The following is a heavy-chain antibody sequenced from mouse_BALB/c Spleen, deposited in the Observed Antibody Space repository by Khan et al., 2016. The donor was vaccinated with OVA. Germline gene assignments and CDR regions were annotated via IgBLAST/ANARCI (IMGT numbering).Heavy chain of an antibody. CDR3: ARGGYSVFAY. J-gene: IGHJ3*01. V-gene: IGHV1-77*01. CDR2: IFPGSGTP. D-gene: IGHD1-1*01. CDR1: GYTFTDYI. Sequence: QVQLQQSVPELVNPGASLKVSCKASGYTFTDYIIGWVKQSTRQGLEWIGDIFPGSGTPYYNEKFKDTATMTADNASNTAYMQLSSLTSEDSVVYFCARGGYSVFAYWGQGTLVTVSA.